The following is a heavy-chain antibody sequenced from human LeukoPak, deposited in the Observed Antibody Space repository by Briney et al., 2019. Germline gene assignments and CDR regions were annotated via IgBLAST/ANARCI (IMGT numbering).Heavy chain of an antibody. D-gene: IGHD1-7*01. CDR3: ARVRINWNYSFDI. J-gene: IGHJ3*02. Sequence: ASVKVSCXASGYTFTGYYMHWVRQAPGQGLEWMGRINPNSGGTNYAQKFQGRVTMTRDTSISTAYMELSRLRSDDTAVYYCARVRINWNYSFDIWGQGKMVTVSS. CDR2: INPNSGGT. V-gene: IGHV1-2*06. CDR1: GYTFTGYY.